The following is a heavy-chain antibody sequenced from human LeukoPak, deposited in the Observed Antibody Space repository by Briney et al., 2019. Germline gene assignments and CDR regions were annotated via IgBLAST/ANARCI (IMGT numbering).Heavy chain of an antibody. CDR1: GFTLSNHA. Sequence: PGGSLRLSCAASGFTLSNHAMIWVRQAPGKGLEWVSSISGSGAMTYYADSVKGRFTISRDNAMDTLYLQMNSLRADDTAVYYCARDRYYYDSSGKPYYYYYMDVWGKGTTVTISS. CDR3: ARDRYYYDSSGKPYYYYYMDV. V-gene: IGHV3-23*01. J-gene: IGHJ6*03. CDR2: ISGSGAMT. D-gene: IGHD3-22*01.